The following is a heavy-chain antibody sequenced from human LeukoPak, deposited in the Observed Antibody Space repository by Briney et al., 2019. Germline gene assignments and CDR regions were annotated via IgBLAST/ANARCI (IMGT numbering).Heavy chain of an antibody. CDR2: IYYSGST. V-gene: IGHV4-59*01. J-gene: IGHJ4*02. D-gene: IGHD6-19*01. Sequence: PSETLSLTCTVSGGSISSYYWSWIRQPPGKGLEWIGYIYYSGSTNYNPSLKSRVTISVDTSKNQFSLKLSSVTAADTAVYYCAREYSSGWYFDYWGRETRVTVSS. CDR1: GGSISSYY. CDR3: AREYSSGWYFDY.